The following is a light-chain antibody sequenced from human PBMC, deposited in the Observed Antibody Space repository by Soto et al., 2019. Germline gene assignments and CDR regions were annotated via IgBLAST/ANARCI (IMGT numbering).Light chain of an antibody. V-gene: IGKV1-33*01. J-gene: IGKJ4*01. CDR1: QDISNY. CDR2: DAS. CDR3: QQYDNLPLT. Sequence: DIQMTQSPSSLSASVGDRVTITCQTSQDISNYLNWYQQEPGKAPKLLIYDASNLETGVPSGFSGSGSGTDFTFTISSLQPEDIATYYCQQYDNLPLTFGGGTKVDIK.